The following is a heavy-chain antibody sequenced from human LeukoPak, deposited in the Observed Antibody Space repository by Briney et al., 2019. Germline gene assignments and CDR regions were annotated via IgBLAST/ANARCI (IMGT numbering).Heavy chain of an antibody. D-gene: IGHD2-2*02. CDR3: ARGYCTSSSCYNDY. Sequence: GGSLRLSCAASGFSFSSYWMSWVRQAPGKGLEWVANIKQDGSDKYYLTSVRGRFTISRDNAKNSLFLQMNSLRVEDTAVYYCARGYCTSSSCYNDYWGQGTLVTVSS. CDR1: GFSFSSYW. CDR2: IKQDGSDK. V-gene: IGHV3-7*03. J-gene: IGHJ4*02.